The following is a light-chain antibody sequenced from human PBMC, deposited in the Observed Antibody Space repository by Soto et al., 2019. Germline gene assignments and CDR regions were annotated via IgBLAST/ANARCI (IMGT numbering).Light chain of an antibody. Sequence: DIQMTQSPSSLSASVGDRVTITCRASQGIRNGLGWYQQKPGKAPKRLIYAASSLQSGVPSRFSGSGSGTEFTITISSLQPEDFATYYCLQHNTYPFTFGQGTKLEIK. CDR1: QGIRNG. CDR3: LQHNTYPFT. V-gene: IGKV1-17*01. J-gene: IGKJ2*01. CDR2: AAS.